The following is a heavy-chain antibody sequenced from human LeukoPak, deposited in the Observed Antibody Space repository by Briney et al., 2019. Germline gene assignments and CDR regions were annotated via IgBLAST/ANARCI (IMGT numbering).Heavy chain of an antibody. CDR1: GGSFNGYY. Sequence: SETLSLTCAVYGGSFNGYYWTWIRQPAGRGLEWIGRIYTSGSTNYNPSLKSRVTMSVDTSKNQFSLKLSSVTAADTAVYYCARASSSGNWFDPWGQGTLVTVSS. CDR3: ARASSSGNWFDP. D-gene: IGHD6-6*01. CDR2: IYTSGST. J-gene: IGHJ5*02. V-gene: IGHV4-59*10.